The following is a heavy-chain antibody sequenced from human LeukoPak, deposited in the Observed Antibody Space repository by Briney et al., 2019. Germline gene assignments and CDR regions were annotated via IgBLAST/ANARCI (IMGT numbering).Heavy chain of an antibody. D-gene: IGHD6-13*01. V-gene: IGHV4-30-2*06. CDR2: IYHAGST. J-gene: IGHJ2*01. Sequence: SGTLSLTCTVSGGSISSGGFYWGWIRQSPGKGLEWIGYIYHAGSTYYNPSLKSRVTISVDRPENQFSLKLSSVTAADTAVYYCARQIAAAGIYWYFDLWGRGTLVTVSS. CDR1: GGSISSGGFY. CDR3: ARQIAAAGIYWYFDL.